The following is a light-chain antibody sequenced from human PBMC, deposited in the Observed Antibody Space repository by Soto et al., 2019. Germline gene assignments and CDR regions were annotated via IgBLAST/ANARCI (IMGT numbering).Light chain of an antibody. CDR2: EVN. Sequence: QSALTQPASVSGSPGQLITISCTGTSSDGVSWYQQHPGKAPKLMIYEVNNRPSGVSNRFSGSKSGNTASLTISGLQAEDEADYYCSSFTSTRTYVFGTGTKVTVL. CDR1: SSDGV. V-gene: IGLV2-14*01. J-gene: IGLJ1*01. CDR3: SSFTSTRTYV.